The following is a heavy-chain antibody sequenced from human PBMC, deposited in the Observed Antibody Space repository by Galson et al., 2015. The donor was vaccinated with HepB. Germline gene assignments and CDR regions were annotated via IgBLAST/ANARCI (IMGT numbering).Heavy chain of an antibody. Sequence: SLRLSCAASGFTFNTYSMNWVRQVPGKGLEWVSSISSDSSYIYYAGSVKGRFTISRDNAKSSLYLQMNSLRAEDTAVYYCARDWQWLVPSFDFWGQGTLVTVSS. CDR3: ARDWQWLVPSFDF. J-gene: IGHJ4*02. CDR1: GFTFNTYS. CDR2: ISSDSSYI. V-gene: IGHV3-21*01. D-gene: IGHD6-19*01.